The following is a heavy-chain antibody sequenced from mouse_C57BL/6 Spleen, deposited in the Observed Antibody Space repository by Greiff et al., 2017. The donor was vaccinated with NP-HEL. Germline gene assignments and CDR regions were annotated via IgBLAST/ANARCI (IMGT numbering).Heavy chain of an antibody. CDR1: GFSLTSYG. D-gene: IGHD1-1*01. CDR2: IWSGGST. J-gene: IGHJ2*01. V-gene: IGHV2-2*01. Sequence: QVQLQQSGPGLVQPSQSLSITCTVSGFSLTSYGVHWVRQSPGKGLEWLVVIWSGGSTDYNAAFISRLSISKDNSKSQVFFKMNSLQADDTAIYYCARNYYYGSSYYCDYWGQGTTLTVSS. CDR3: ARNYYYGSSYYCDY.